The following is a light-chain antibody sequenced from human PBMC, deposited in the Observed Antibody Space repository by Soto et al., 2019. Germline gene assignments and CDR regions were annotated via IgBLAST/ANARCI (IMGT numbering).Light chain of an antibody. V-gene: IGLV1-40*01. CDR2: HNS. J-gene: IGLJ1*01. Sequence: QSALTQPPSVSGAPGQRVTISCTGSSSNIGAGYDVHWYQQLPGTAPKLLIYHNSNRPSGVPDRFSGSKSGTSASLAITGLQAEDEAVYYCQSYHSSLSFSRLFGTGPNFTVL. CDR3: QSYHSSLSFSRL. CDR1: SSNIGAGYD.